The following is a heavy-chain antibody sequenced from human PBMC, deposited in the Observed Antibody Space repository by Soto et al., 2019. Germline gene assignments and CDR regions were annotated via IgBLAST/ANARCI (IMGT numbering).Heavy chain of an antibody. CDR2: IWYHGNSM. V-gene: IGHV3-33*01. CDR3: ARYNTGHSDY. Sequence: QGQLVESGGGVVQPGRSLRRSCAVSGCTFSSYGMHWVRQAPGKGLEWVAVIWYHGNSMYYADSVKGRFTISRDNSKNTLYLQMNNLRAEDTAVYYCARYNTGHSDYWGQGTLVTVSS. D-gene: IGHD1-20*01. CDR1: GCTFSSYG. J-gene: IGHJ4*02.